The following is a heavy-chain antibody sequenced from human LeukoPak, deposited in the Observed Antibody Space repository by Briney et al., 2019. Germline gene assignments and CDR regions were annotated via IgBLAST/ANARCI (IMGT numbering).Heavy chain of an antibody. D-gene: IGHD3-10*01. Sequence: ASVKVSCKASGYTFTGYYMHWVRQAPGQGLEWMGRINPNSGGTNYAQKFQGRVTMTRDTSISTAYMELSRLRSVDTAVYYCASGSSGVPYYYYYMDVWGKGTTVTVSS. CDR2: INPNSGGT. V-gene: IGHV1-2*06. J-gene: IGHJ6*03. CDR3: ASGSSGVPYYYYYMDV. CDR1: GYTFTGYY.